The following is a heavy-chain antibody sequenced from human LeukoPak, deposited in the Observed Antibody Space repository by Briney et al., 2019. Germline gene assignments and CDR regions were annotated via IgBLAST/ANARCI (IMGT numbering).Heavy chain of an antibody. Sequence: ASVKVSCKASGYTFTGYYMHWVRQAPGQGLEWMGWLNPNSGAADYAQKFQGRVTMTRDTSISTAYMVVSRLIFDETAVYYCARYGGSVANFDYWGQGTLVTVSS. V-gene: IGHV1-2*02. CDR2: LNPNSGAA. CDR1: GYTFTGYY. CDR3: ARYGGSVANFDY. J-gene: IGHJ4*02. D-gene: IGHD5-12*01.